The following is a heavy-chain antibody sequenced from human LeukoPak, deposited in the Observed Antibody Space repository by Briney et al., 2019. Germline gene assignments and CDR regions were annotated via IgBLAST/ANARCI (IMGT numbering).Heavy chain of an antibody. CDR2: IYYSGST. J-gene: IGHJ4*02. CDR1: GGSISSSSYY. Sequence: SETLSLTCTVSGGSISSSSYYWGWIRQPPGKGLEWIGSIYYSGSTNYNPSLKSRVTISVDTSKNQFSLKLSSVTAADTAVYYCASHDCSSTSCYIGYWGQGTLVTVSS. CDR3: ASHDCSSTSCYIGY. V-gene: IGHV4-39*07. D-gene: IGHD2-2*02.